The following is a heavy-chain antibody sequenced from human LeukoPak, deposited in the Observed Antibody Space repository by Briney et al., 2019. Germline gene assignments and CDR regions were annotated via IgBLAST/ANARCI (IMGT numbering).Heavy chain of an antibody. J-gene: IGHJ6*03. CDR1: GGSINSGSYY. CDR2: IYTSGST. V-gene: IGHV4-61*02. CDR3: ARSPGFGESPEDFSYYMDV. D-gene: IGHD3-10*01. Sequence: SQTLSLTCTVSGGSINSGSYYWSWIRQPAGKGLEWIGRIYTSGSTNYNPSLKSRVTMSVDTSKNQFSLKLSFVTAADTAVYYCARSPGFGESPEDFSYYMDVWGKGTTVTISS.